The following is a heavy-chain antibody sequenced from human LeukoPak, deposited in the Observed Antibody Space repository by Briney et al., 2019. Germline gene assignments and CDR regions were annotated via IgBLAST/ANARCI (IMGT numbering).Heavy chain of an antibody. J-gene: IGHJ4*02. Sequence: PSETLSLTCAAYGESLIKYYWTWIRQSPGKGLEWIGEINHRGSTNLNPSLKSRVTLSVDTSKHQFSLKLTSVTAADAAVYYCASSVGSTDYWGQGTLVTVSS. CDR1: GESLIKYY. D-gene: IGHD1-26*01. CDR3: ASSVGSTDY. V-gene: IGHV4-34*01. CDR2: INHRGST.